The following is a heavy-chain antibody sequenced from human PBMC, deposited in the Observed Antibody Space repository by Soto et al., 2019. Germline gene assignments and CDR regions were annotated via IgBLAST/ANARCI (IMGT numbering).Heavy chain of an antibody. Sequence: PGGSLRLSCAASGFTFSTYWMHWVRQVPGKGLVWVSRIKGDKASVGHADSVKGRFTISRDNAKNMLYLKMNSLRAEDTAVYYCARDYGDEPLDYWGQGTLVTVSS. CDR1: GFTFSTYW. CDR3: ARDYGDEPLDY. CDR2: IKGDKASV. D-gene: IGHD4-17*01. V-gene: IGHV3-74*01. J-gene: IGHJ4*02.